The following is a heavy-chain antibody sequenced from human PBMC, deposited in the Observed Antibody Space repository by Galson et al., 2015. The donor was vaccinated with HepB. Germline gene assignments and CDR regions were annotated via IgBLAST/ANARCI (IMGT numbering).Heavy chain of an antibody. Sequence: SLRLSCAASGFFFSGNAMSWVRQAPGKGLEWVSAIGSDFNTHYTDSVKGRFTISRNNSRNTPYLQKSGLRAEDKALYYCVKDLFAGQSDYWGQGTLVTVS. CDR3: VKDLFAGQSDY. J-gene: IGHJ4*02. V-gene: IGHV3-23*01. CDR1: GFFFSGNA. CDR2: IGSDFNT. D-gene: IGHD2-21*01.